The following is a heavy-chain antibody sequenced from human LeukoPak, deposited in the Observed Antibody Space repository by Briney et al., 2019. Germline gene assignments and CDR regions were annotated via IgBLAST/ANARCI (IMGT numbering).Heavy chain of an antibody. CDR2: INTDGSSA. J-gene: IGHJ4*02. D-gene: IGHD1-26*01. V-gene: IGHV3-74*01. CDR3: ARVGYRIVGATTWGEDFDY. Sequence: GGSLRLSCAASGFMFSSYWMHWVRQAPGKGLVWVSRINTDGSSATYADSVKGRFTISRDNAKNTLYVQMNSLRAADTAVYYCARVGYRIVGATTWGEDFDYWGQGTLVTVSS. CDR1: GFMFSSYW.